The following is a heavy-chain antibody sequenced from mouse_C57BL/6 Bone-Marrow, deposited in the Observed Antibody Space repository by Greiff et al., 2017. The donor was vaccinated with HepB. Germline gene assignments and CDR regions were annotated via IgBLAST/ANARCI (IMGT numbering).Heavy chain of an antibody. CDR3: AREGDYGSSFAY. D-gene: IGHD1-1*01. J-gene: IGHJ3*01. CDR1: GYTFTSYW. V-gene: IGHV1-52*01. CDR2: IDPSDSET. Sequence: QVQLKQPGAELVRPGSSVKLSCKASGYTFTSYWMHWVKQRPIQGLEWIGNIDPSDSETHYNQKFKDKATLTVDKSSSTAYMQLSSLTSEDSAVYYCAREGDYGSSFAYWGQGTLVTVSA.